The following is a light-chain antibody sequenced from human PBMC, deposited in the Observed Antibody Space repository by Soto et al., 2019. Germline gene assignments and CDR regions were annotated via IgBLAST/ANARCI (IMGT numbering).Light chain of an antibody. CDR1: QSVSRY. CDR3: QQYNNWPLL. Sequence: EIVLTQSPATLSLSPCERATLSFRASQSVSRYLGWYQQKPGQAPRLLIYGASTRATGIPARFSGSGSGTEFTLTISSLQSEDFAVYYCQQYNNWPLLFGGGTKVDIK. J-gene: IGKJ4*01. CDR2: GAS. V-gene: IGKV3-15*01.